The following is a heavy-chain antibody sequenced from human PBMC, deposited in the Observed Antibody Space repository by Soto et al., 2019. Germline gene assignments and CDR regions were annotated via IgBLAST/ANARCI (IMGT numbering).Heavy chain of an antibody. CDR1: GGSISSGGYY. D-gene: IGHD3-22*01. CDR3: ARASTYYYDSSGPPRINFDY. V-gene: IGHV4-31*03. J-gene: IGHJ4*02. CDR2: IYYSGST. Sequence: QVQLQESGPGLVKPSQTLSLTCTVSGGSISSGGYYWSWIRQHPGKGLEWIGYIYYSGSTYYNPSLKSRVTISVDTSKNQFSLKLSSVTAADTAVYYCARASTYYYDSSGPPRINFDYWGQGTLVTVSS.